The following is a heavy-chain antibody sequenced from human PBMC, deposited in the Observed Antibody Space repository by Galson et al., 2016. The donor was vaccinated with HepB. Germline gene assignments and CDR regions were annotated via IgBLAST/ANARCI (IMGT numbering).Heavy chain of an antibody. V-gene: IGHV3-23*01. CDR3: AKVLPKYTSREDLLTDY. CDR2: ISGSGGST. CDR1: GLTFSNYA. D-gene: IGHD6-13*01. J-gene: IGHJ4*02. Sequence: SLRLSCAASGLTFSNYAMNWVRQAPGKWLEWVSAISGSGGSTYYADSVKGRFTISRDNSKNTLYLQMNSLRAEDTAVYYCAKVLPKYTSREDLLTDYWGQGTLVSVSS.